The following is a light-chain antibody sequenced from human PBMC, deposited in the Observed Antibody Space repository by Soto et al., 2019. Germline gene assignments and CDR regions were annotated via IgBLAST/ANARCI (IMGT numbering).Light chain of an antibody. CDR2: KAS. CDR3: QQYIRYPLT. Sequence: DIQMTQSPSTLSASVGDRVTITCRSSQSISSWLAWYQQKPEKAPNLLIYKASSLESGVPSRFSAPGSGTEFTLTISPLQPDDFATYYCQQYIRYPLTFGQGTRLES. J-gene: IGKJ5*01. CDR1: QSISSW. V-gene: IGKV1-5*03.